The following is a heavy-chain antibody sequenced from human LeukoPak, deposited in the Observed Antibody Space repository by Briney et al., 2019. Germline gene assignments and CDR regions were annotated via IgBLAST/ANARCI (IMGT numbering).Heavy chain of an antibody. D-gene: IGHD3-22*01. V-gene: IGHV4-34*01. J-gene: IGHJ5*02. Sequence: QPSETLSLTCAVYGGSFSGYYWSWIRQPPGKGLEWIGEINHSGSTNYNPSLKSRVTISVDTSKNQFSLKLSSVTAADTAVYYCASAGDSSGYYYDSWFDPWGQGTLVTVSS. CDR2: INHSGST. CDR1: GGSFSGYY. CDR3: ASAGDSSGYYYDSWFDP.